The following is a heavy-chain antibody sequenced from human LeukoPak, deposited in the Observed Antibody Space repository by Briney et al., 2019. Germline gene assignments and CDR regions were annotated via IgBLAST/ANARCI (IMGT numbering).Heavy chain of an antibody. CDR2: ISAYNGNT. D-gene: IGHD1-26*01. CDR3: ARVGREPTAEDY. Sequence: ASVRVSCKASGYTFSINGISWVRQAPGQGLEWMGWISAYNGNTNYAQKLRGRVTMTTDTSTSTAYMELRSLRSDDTAVYYCARVGREPTAEDYWGQGTLVTVSS. J-gene: IGHJ4*02. V-gene: IGHV1-18*01. CDR1: GYTFSING.